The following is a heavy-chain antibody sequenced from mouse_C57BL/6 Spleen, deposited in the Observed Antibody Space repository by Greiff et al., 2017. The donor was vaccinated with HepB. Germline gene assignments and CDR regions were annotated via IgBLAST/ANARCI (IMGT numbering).Heavy chain of an antibody. Sequence: QVQLQQPGAELVKPGASVKLSCKASGYTFTSYWMQWVKQRPGQGLEWIGEIDPSDSYTNYNQKFKGKATLTVDTSSSTAYMQLSSLTSEDSAVYYCARWAASFDYWGQGTTLTVSS. D-gene: IGHD3-3*01. J-gene: IGHJ2*01. CDR1: GYTFTSYW. CDR3: ARWAASFDY. CDR2: IDPSDSYT. V-gene: IGHV1-50*01.